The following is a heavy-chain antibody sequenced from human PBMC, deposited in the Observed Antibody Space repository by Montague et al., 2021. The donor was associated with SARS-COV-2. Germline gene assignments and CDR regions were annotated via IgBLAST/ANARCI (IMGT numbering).Heavy chain of an antibody. V-gene: IGHV4-31*03. Sequence: TLSLTCTVSGGSISSGGYYWSWIRQHPGRGLEWIGYIYYSGSTYYNPSRKSRVTISVDTSKNQFSLKLSSVTAADTAVYYCACYVDSSGSRSPRGSGTFAYWGQGTLVTVSS. CDR2: IYYSGST. CDR1: GGSISSGGYY. D-gene: IGHD6-19*01. CDR3: ACYVDSSGSRSPRGSGTFAY. J-gene: IGHJ4*02.